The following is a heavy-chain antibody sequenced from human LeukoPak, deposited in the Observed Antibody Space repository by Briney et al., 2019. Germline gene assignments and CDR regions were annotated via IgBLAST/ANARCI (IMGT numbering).Heavy chain of an antibody. D-gene: IGHD6-13*01. Sequence: VASVKVSCKASGYTFTSYYMHWVRQAPGQGLEWMGTINPSGGGTSYAQKFQGRVTMTRDMSTSTVYMELSSLRSEDTAVYYCARDGDSSSWYYYYYYMDVWGKGTTVTVSS. CDR2: INPSGGGT. CDR3: ARDGDSSSWYYYYYYMDV. J-gene: IGHJ6*03. CDR1: GYTFTSYY. V-gene: IGHV1-46*01.